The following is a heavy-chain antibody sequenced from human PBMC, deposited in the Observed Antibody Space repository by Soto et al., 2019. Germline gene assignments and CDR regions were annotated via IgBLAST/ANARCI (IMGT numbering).Heavy chain of an antibody. D-gene: IGHD2-15*01. CDR1: GGSISSSY. CDR3: ARDNYCSGGSCRKNWFDP. V-gene: IGHV4-59*01. Sequence: SETLSLTCTVSGGSISSSYWSWIRQPPGKGLEWLAYIYDDGSANYNPSLKSRATISLDMSTNQFSLKLTSVTAADTAVYYCARDNYCSGGSCRKNWFDPWGQGTLVTVSS. CDR2: IYDDGSA. J-gene: IGHJ5*02.